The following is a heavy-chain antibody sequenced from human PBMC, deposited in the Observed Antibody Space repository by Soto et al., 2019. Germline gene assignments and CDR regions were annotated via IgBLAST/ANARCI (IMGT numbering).Heavy chain of an antibody. CDR1: GGSFSGYY. Sequence: SETLSLTCAVYGGSFSGYYWSWIRQPPGKGLEWIGEINHSGSTNYNPSLKSRVTISVDTSKNQFSLKLSSVTAAGTAVYYCARGSTVTTGFDYWGQGTLVTVSS. CDR3: ARGSTVTTGFDY. CDR2: INHSGST. V-gene: IGHV4-34*01. J-gene: IGHJ4*02. D-gene: IGHD4-4*01.